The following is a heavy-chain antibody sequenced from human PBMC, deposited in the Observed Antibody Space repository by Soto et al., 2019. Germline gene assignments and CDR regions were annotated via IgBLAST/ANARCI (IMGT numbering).Heavy chain of an antibody. V-gene: IGHV4-30-4*01. D-gene: IGHD1-7*01. Sequence: SETLSLTCSVSGGSISSGDYYWNWIRQPPGKGLEWIGHIYYSGSTYYNSSLKSRVTISLDTSKNQFSLKLSSVTAADTAVYYCARRYGTTFDYWGQGTLVTVS. J-gene: IGHJ4*02. CDR3: ARRYGTTFDY. CDR1: GGSISSGDYY. CDR2: IYYSGST.